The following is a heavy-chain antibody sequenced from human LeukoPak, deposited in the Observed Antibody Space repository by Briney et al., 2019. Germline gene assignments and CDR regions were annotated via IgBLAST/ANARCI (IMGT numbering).Heavy chain of an antibody. V-gene: IGHV3-48*01. CDR2: ISSSSFTI. Sequence: PGGSLRLSCAASGFTFSNYNMNWVRQAPGKGLEWVSYISSSSFTIYYADSVKGRFTISRDNAKNSLYLQMSNLRAEDTAVYYCAKRDRPCSGDCSAPYYFDYWGQGTLVTVSS. J-gene: IGHJ4*02. CDR1: GFTFSNYN. D-gene: IGHD2-21*02. CDR3: AKRDRPCSGDCSAPYYFDY.